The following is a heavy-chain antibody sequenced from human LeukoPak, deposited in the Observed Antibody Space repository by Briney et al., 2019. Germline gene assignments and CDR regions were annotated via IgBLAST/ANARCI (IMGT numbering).Heavy chain of an antibody. Sequence: GGSLRLSCAASGFTFSHYAMHWVRQAPGKGLEWVAFIRHDGINKFYADSLKGRFTVSRDNSQNTLYLQASNLSAEATAVSSGVQDTPGFGGDDIVYWGQGTLITVSS. V-gene: IGHV3-30*02. CDR3: VQDTPGFGGDDIVY. J-gene: IGHJ4*02. D-gene: IGHD3-10*01. CDR1: GFTFSHYA. CDR2: IRHDGINK.